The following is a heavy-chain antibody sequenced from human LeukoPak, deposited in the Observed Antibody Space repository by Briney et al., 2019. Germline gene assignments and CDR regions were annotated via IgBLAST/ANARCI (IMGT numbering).Heavy chain of an antibody. Sequence: SETLSLTCTVSGYSISSGYSWGWIRQSPGKGLEWIGNIYHSGSTYYNPSLKSRVTISVDRSKNQFSLKLSSVTAADTAVYYCARVVLVRGVMPYWYFDLWGRGTLVTVSS. D-gene: IGHD3-10*01. CDR2: IYHSGST. V-gene: IGHV4-38-2*02. CDR1: GYSISSGYS. CDR3: ARVVLVRGVMPYWYFDL. J-gene: IGHJ2*01.